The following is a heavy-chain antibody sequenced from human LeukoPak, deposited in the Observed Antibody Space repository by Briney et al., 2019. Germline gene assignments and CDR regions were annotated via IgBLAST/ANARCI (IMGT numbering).Heavy chain of an antibody. CDR1: GGTFSSYA. V-gene: IGHV1-69*13. D-gene: IGHD3-22*01. CDR3: ASAPLDYYDSSGYYFSKYYYGMDV. CDR2: IIPIFGTA. Sequence: ASVKVSCKASGGTFSSYAISWVRQAPGQGLEWMGGIIPIFGTANYAQKFQGGVTITADESTSTAYMELSSLRSEDTAVYYCASAPLDYYDSSGYYFSKYYYGMDVWGQGTTVTVSS. J-gene: IGHJ6*02.